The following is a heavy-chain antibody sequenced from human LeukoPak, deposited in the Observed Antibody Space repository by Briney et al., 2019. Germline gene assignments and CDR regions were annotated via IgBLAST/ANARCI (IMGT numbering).Heavy chain of an antibody. J-gene: IGHJ5*02. V-gene: IGHV3-74*01. CDR2: INSDGSST. CDR1: GFTFSSYW. Sequence: PGGSLRLSCAASGFTFSSYWMHWVRQAPGKGLVWVSRINSDGSSTSYADSVKGRFTISRDNAKNTLYLQMNSLRAEDTAVYYCAREYPAELRYFDWSSNWFDPWGQGTLVTVSS. D-gene: IGHD3-9*01. CDR3: AREYPAELRYFDWSSNWFDP.